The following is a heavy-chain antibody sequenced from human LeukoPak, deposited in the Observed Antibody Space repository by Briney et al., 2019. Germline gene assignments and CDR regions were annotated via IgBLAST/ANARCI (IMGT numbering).Heavy chain of an antibody. D-gene: IGHD2-2*02. CDR2: INPNSGGT. J-gene: IGHJ4*02. V-gene: IGHV1-2*02. CDR1: GYTFTGYY. Sequence: GASVKVSCKASGYTFTGYYMHWVRQAPGQGLEWMGWINPNSGGTNYAQKFQGRVTMTRDTSISTAYMELSRLRSDDTAVYYCARLLGYCSSTSCYTGGYYWGQRTLVTVSS. CDR3: ARLLGYCSSTSCYTGGYY.